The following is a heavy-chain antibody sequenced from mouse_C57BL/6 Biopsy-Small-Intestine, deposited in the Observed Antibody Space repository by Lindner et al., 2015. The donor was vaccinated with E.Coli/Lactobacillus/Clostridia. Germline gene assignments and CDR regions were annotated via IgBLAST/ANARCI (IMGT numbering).Heavy chain of an antibody. CDR3: ARGYYGSSYGYFDV. Sequence: VQLQEFGPEVVKPGASVRISCKASGYSFTSYYIHWVKQRPGQGLEWIGWIRPGSDNSSYHEKFKGKATLTADTSSTTAYMQLSSLTSEDSAVYYCARGYYGSSYGYFDVWGTGTTVTVSP. J-gene: IGHJ1*03. CDR1: GYSFTSYY. V-gene: IGHV1-66*01. CDR2: IRPGSDNS. D-gene: IGHD1-1*01.